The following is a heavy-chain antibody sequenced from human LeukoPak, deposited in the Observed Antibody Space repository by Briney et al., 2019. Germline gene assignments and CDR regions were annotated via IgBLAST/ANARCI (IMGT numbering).Heavy chain of an antibody. V-gene: IGHV4-39*01. D-gene: IGHD5-18*01. J-gene: IGHJ6*02. CDR3: ARHRIQPPVLMDV. CDR2: LYYTGST. CDR1: GGSTASSSHY. Sequence: SEALSLTCTVSGGSTASSSHYWGWIRQSPGKGLEWIAILYYTGSTYYNPPLKSRVSRSVDTSRNQFSLKLTSVTAADTAVYYCARHRIQPPVLMDVWGQGTTVTVPS.